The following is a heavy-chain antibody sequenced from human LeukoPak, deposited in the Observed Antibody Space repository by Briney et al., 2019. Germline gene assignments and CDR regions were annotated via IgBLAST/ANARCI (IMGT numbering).Heavy chain of an antibody. V-gene: IGHV4-31*03. CDR3: ARTSIVVVVAAWGTSSYYFDY. D-gene: IGHD2-15*01. CDR2: IYHSGST. J-gene: IGHJ4*02. Sequence: SQTLSLTCTVSGGSISSGGYYWSWIRQHPGKGLEWIGYIYHSGSTYYNPSLKSRVTISVDTSKNQFSLKLSSVTAADTAVYYCARTSIVVVVAAWGTSSYYFDYWGQGTLVTVSS. CDR1: GGSISSGGYY.